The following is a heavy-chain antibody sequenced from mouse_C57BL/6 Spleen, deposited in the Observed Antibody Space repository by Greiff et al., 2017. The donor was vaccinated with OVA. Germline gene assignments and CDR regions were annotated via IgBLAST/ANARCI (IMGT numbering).Heavy chain of an antibody. Sequence: EVQLQQSGPELVKPGASVKISCKASGYTFTDYYMNWVKQSHGKSLEWIGDINPNNGGTSYNQKFKGKATLTVDKSSSTAYMELRSLTSEDSAVYDGARRDYGSSPWFAYWGQGTLVTVSA. D-gene: IGHD1-1*01. V-gene: IGHV1-26*01. CDR2: INPNNGGT. CDR3: ARRDYGSSPWFAY. J-gene: IGHJ3*01. CDR1: GYTFTDYY.